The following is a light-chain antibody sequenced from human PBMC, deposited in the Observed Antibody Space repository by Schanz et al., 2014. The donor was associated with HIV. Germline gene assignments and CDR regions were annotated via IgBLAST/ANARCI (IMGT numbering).Light chain of an antibody. CDR1: SSDVGGYNY. CDR3: SSYVGSNNLV. Sequence: QSALTQPASVSGSPGQSVTISCIGTSSDVGGYNYVSWYQQHPGKAPKLMIYDVSKRPSGVPDRFSGSKSGNTASLTISGLQAEDEADYYCSSYVGSNNLVFGGGTKVTVL. J-gene: IGLJ2*01. V-gene: IGLV2-8*01. CDR2: DVS.